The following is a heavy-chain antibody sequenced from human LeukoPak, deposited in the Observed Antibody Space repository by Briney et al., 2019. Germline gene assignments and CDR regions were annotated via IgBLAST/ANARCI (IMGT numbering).Heavy chain of an antibody. V-gene: IGHV4-4*07. CDR1: GGSISSYY. J-gene: IGHJ5*02. CDR3: ARGGYCSGGSCFYRFDP. D-gene: IGHD2-15*01. Sequence: PSETLSLTCTVSGGSISSYYWSWIRQPAGKGLEWIGRIYTSGSTNYNPSLKSRVTMSVDTSKNQFSLKLSSVTAADTAVYYCARGGYCSGGSCFYRFDPWGQGTLVTVSS. CDR2: IYTSGST.